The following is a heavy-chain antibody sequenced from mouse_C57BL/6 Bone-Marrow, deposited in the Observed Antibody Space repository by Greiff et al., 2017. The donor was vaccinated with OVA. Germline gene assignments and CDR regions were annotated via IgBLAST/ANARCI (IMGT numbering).Heavy chain of an antibody. CDR2: IYPGDGDT. CDR3: AREYTGKVDY. CDR1: GYAFSSSW. D-gene: IGHD4-1*01. Sequence: VKLQQSGPELVKPGASVKISCKASGYAFSSSWMNWVKQRPGKGLEWIGRIYPGDGDTNYNGKFKGKATLTADKSSSTAYMQLSSLTSEDSAVYFCAREYTGKVDYWGQGTTLTVSS. V-gene: IGHV1-82*01. J-gene: IGHJ2*01.